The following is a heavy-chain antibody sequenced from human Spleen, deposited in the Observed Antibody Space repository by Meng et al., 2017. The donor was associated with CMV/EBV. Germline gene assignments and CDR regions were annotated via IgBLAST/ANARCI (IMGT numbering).Heavy chain of an antibody. J-gene: IGHJ6*02. CDR1: GFNFAEYG. CDR3: AREVHYYGLNV. V-gene: IGHV3-20*04. Sequence: GGSLRLSCAASGFNFAEYGMSWVRQAPGKGLEWVSGINWSGGSTGYADSVKGRFTISRDNAKNSLYLQMNSLRAEDSALYYCAREVHYYGLNVWGQGTTVTVSS. D-gene: IGHD3-10*01. CDR2: INWSGGST.